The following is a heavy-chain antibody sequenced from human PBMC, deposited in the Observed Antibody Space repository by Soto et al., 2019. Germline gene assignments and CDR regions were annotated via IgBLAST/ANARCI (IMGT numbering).Heavy chain of an antibody. V-gene: IGHV3-48*03. D-gene: IGHD3-3*01. J-gene: IGHJ6*02. CDR1: GFTFSSYE. Sequence: GGSLRLSCAASGFTFSSYEKNWVRQAPGKGLEWVSYISSSGSTIYYADSVKGRFTISRDNAKNSLYLQMNSLRAEDTAVYYCARGFDFWSGRQYGMDVWGQGTTVTVSS. CDR3: ARGFDFWSGRQYGMDV. CDR2: ISSSGSTI.